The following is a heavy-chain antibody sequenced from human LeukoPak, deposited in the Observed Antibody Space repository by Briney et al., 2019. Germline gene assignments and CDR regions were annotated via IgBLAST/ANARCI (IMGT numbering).Heavy chain of an antibody. CDR3: AKDSYPYSGSYGVCFDY. D-gene: IGHD1-26*01. CDR2: ISGSGGST. V-gene: IGHV3-23*01. Sequence: GGSLRLSCAASGFTFSSYAMSWVRQAPGKGLEWVSAISGSGGSTYYADSVKGRFTISRDNSKNTLYLQMNSLRAEDTAVYYCAKDSYPYSGSYGVCFDYWGQGTLVTVSS. J-gene: IGHJ4*02. CDR1: GFTFSSYA.